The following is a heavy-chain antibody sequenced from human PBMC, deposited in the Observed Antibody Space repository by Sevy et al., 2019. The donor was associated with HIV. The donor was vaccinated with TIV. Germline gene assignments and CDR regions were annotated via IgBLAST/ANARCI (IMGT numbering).Heavy chain of an antibody. Sequence: GGSLRLSCAASGLPFSSYAMHWVRQGPGKGLEWVAVISYDARNEAYADSVKGRFTISRDNSKNTLYLQMNSLRAEGTAVYYCARFPPERAFDIWGQGTMVTVSS. V-gene: IGHV3-30*04. J-gene: IGHJ3*02. CDR3: ARFPPERAFDI. CDR1: GLPFSSYA. CDR2: ISYDARNE.